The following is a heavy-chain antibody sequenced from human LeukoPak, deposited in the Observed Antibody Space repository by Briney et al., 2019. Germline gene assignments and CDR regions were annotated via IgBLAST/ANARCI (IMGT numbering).Heavy chain of an antibody. CDR1: GFTFSAYW. CDR2: INDAGSAT. CDR3: ARDRALSGPGGLKFDP. D-gene: IGHD3-16*01. J-gene: IGHJ5*02. V-gene: IGHV3-74*01. Sequence: SGGSLRLSCAASGFTFSAYWMHWVRQAPGKGLEWVSRINDAGSATNYVDSVKGRFTISRDNAQNTLYLQMNSLRVDDTAIYYCARDRALSGPGGLKFDPWGQRTPVTVSS.